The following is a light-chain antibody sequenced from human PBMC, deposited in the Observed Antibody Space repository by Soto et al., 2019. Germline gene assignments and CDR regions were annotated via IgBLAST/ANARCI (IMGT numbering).Light chain of an antibody. CDR3: QSYDSSNPMV. J-gene: IGLJ2*01. CDR2: EDN. V-gene: IGLV6-57*02. Sequence: NFMLTQPHSVSESPGKTVTISCTGSSGSIASNYVQWYQQRPGSAPTTVIYEDNQRPSGVPDRFSGSIDSSSNSASLTISGLKNEEEADYDCQSYDSSNPMVFGGGTKLTVL. CDR1: SGSIASNY.